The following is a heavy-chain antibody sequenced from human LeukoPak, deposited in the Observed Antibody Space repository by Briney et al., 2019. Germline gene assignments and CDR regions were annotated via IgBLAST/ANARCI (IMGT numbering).Heavy chain of an antibody. J-gene: IGHJ4*02. V-gene: IGHV3-21*01. CDR3: ARETSGYYYKSYFDY. Sequence: GGSLRLSCAASGLTFSSYSMNWVRQAAGKGLEWVLFISSSSSYIYYADSVKGRFTISRDNAKNSLYLQMNSLRAEDTAVYYCARETSGYYYKSYFDYWGQGTLVTVSS. CDR2: ISSSSSYI. D-gene: IGHD3-22*01. CDR1: GLTFSSYS.